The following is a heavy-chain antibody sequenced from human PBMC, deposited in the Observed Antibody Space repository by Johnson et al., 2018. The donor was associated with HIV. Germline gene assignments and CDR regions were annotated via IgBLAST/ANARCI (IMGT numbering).Heavy chain of an antibody. CDR3: ARDITPHKEGDAFDI. CDR1: GFTFSSYG. V-gene: IGHV3-48*04. CDR2: ISRSGSTI. D-gene: IGHD1-14*01. J-gene: IGHJ3*02. Sequence: VQLVESGGGVVQPGRSLRLSCAASGFTFSSYGMHWVRQAPGKGLEWVSYISRSGSTITYADSVKGRFTISRDNAKNSLYLQMNSLRAEDTAVYYCARDITPHKEGDAFDIWGQGTMVTVSS.